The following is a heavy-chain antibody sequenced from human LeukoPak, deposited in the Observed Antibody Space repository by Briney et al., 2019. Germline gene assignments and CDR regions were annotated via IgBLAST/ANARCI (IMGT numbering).Heavy chain of an antibody. CDR3: AKERGVDIVATGPFDY. CDR2: ILSKAGGETT. J-gene: IGHJ4*02. D-gene: IGHD5-12*01. CDR1: SFTFSNGW. V-gene: IGHV3-15*07. Sequence: GGSLRLSCVGSSFTFSNGWMNWVRQAPGKGPEWVGRILSKAGGETTDYAAPVKGRFIISRDDSKNTLYLQMDSLRAEDTAVYYCAKERGVDIVATGPFDYWGQGTLVTVSS.